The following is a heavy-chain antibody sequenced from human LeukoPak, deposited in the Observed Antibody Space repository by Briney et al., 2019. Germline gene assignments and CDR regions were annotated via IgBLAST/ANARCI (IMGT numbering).Heavy chain of an antibody. CDR2: ISASASGGIT. CDR3: CKDFRYSSG. Sequence: GGSLRLSCAASGFTFGSYAMTWVRQAPGKGLEWVSGISASASGGITYHADSVKGRFTISRDNSKNTLYLQMNSLRAEDTAVHYCCKDFRYSSGWGQGTLVTVSS. V-gene: IGHV3-23*01. CDR1: GFTFGSYA. D-gene: IGHD5-18*01. J-gene: IGHJ4*02.